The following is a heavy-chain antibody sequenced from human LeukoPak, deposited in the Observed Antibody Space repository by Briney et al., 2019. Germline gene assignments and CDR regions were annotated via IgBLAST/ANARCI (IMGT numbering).Heavy chain of an antibody. V-gene: IGHV4-59*01. D-gene: IGHD5-12*01. Sequence: SETLSLTCTVSGGSIRSYFWSWLRQPPGKGLEWIGFIWDTEITDYNPSLKSRVTISLDTSKNHFSLKLRSVTAADTALYFCARGLVLATDDAFDIWGQGTLVTVSS. CDR3: ARGLVLATDDAFDI. CDR1: GGSIRSYF. CDR2: IWDTEIT. J-gene: IGHJ3*02.